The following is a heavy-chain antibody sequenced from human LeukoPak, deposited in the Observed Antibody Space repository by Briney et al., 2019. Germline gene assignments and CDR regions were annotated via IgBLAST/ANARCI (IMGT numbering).Heavy chain of an antibody. J-gene: IGHJ4*02. Sequence: SETLSLTCTVSGGSISSGNYYWSWIRQPAGKGLEWIGYIYYSGSTNYNPSLKSRVTISVDTSKNQFSLKLSSVTAADTAVYYCARDGGDGFDYWGQGTLVTVSS. D-gene: IGHD5-24*01. CDR1: GGSISSGNYY. CDR3: ARDGGDGFDY. V-gene: IGHV4-61*10. CDR2: IYYSGST.